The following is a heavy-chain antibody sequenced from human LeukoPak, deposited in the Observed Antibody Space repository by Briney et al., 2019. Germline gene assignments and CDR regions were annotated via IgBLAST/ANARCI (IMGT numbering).Heavy chain of an antibody. Sequence: GESLKISCQGSGYSFTTYWIGWVRQLPGKGLEWMGNIYPGDSDTRYSPSFKGQVTISADKSISTAYLQWSSLKASDTAMYYCARREAAAGTWWFDPWGQGTPVTVSS. CDR2: IYPGDSDT. D-gene: IGHD6-13*01. CDR1: GYSFTTYW. CDR3: ARREAAAGTWWFDP. J-gene: IGHJ5*02. V-gene: IGHV5-51*01.